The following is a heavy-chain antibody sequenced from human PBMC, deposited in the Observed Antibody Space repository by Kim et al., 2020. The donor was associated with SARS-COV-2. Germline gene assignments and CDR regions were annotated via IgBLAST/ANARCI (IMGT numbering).Heavy chain of an antibody. J-gene: IGHJ3*02. CDR2: INPNSGGT. D-gene: IGHD2-15*01. CDR3: ARNPLGYCSGGSCSLDAFDI. V-gene: IGHV1-2*05. CDR1: GYTFTGYF. Sequence: ASVKVSCKASGYTFTGYFIHWVRQAPGQGLEWMGRINPNSGGTNSAQQFQDRFTMTTDTSTSTAYMELTNLRSDDTVIFYCARNPLGYCSGGSCSLDAFDIWGQGTLVTVTS.